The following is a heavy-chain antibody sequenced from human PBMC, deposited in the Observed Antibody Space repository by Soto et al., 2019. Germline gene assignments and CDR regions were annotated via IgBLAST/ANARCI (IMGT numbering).Heavy chain of an antibody. Sequence: EVQLEQSAAEVKKPGEPLKISCKASGYKFTTFWLNWVRQTPGNGLEWLGRIDPTDSFTNYSPPFEGHVTSSVDRSISTAYEQWNSLQASDTAIYYCARPASGGRRDAFDVWGQGTTVTVSS. CDR2: IDPTDSFT. CDR1: GYKFTTFW. D-gene: IGHD2-15*01. CDR3: ARPASGGRRDAFDV. V-gene: IGHV5-10-1*03. J-gene: IGHJ3*01.